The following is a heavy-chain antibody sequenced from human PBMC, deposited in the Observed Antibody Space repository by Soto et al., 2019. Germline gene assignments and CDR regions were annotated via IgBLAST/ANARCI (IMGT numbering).Heavy chain of an antibody. CDR3: ARVPTP. J-gene: IGHJ5*02. V-gene: IGHV4-30-2*01. CDR1: GGSISSGGYS. Sequence: QLQLQESCSGLVKPSQTLSLTCAVSGGSISSGGYSWSWIRQPPGKGLEWIGYIYHSGSTYYNPSLKSRVTISVDRSKNQFSLKLSSVTAAATAVYYCARVPTPWGQGTLVTVSS. D-gene: IGHD2-2*01. CDR2: IYHSGST.